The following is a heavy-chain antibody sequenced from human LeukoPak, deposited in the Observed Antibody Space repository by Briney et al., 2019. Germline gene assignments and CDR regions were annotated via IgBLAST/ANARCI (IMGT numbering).Heavy chain of an antibody. Sequence: GSLRLSCAASGFTFSSYAMSWVRQAPGKGLEWVSAISGSGGSTYYADSVKGRFTISRDNSKNTLYLQMNSLRAEDTAVYYCARGRGYSYGYEYYYYYGMDVWGQGTTVTVSS. CDR1: GFTFSSYA. J-gene: IGHJ6*02. D-gene: IGHD5-18*01. CDR3: ARGRGYSYGYEYYYYYGMDV. V-gene: IGHV3-23*01. CDR2: ISGSGGST.